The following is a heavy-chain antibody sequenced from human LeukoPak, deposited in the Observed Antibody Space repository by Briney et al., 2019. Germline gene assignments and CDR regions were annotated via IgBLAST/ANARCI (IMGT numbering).Heavy chain of an antibody. CDR3: AKVIAVAASRDYFDY. CDR1: GFTFSSYV. J-gene: IGHJ4*02. D-gene: IGHD6-19*01. Sequence: QSGGSLRLPCAAPGFTFSSYVMSWVRPAPGKGLEWVSGISCSGGSTYYADSVKGRFTISRDNSKNTLYLQMNSLRAEDTAVYYCAKVIAVAASRDYFDYGGQGTVVTVSS. V-gene: IGHV3-23*01. CDR2: ISCSGGST.